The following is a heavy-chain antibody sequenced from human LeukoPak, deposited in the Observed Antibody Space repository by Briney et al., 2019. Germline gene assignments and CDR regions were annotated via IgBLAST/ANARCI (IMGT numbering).Heavy chain of an antibody. V-gene: IGHV4-30-4*08. Sequence: SQTLSLTCTVSGGSLSSGDYYWSWVRQPPGRGLEWLGYIYYSGSTYYNPSLKSRVTISVETSKNQFSLKLSSVTAADTAVYYCSSLIGVQNAFDIWGQGTMVTVSS. CDR2: IYYSGST. CDR1: GGSLSSGDYY. J-gene: IGHJ3*02. CDR3: SSLIGVQNAFDI. D-gene: IGHD3-3*01.